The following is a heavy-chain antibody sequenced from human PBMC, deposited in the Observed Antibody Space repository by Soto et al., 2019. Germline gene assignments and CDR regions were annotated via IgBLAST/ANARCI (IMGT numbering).Heavy chain of an antibody. V-gene: IGHV3-30-3*01. CDR1: GVTFSRYA. D-gene: IGHD1-7*01. Sequence: GSLILSCATSGVTFSRYAMHWVRQAPGKGLEWVAVISYDGSNKYYADSVKGRFTISRDNSKNTLYLQMNSLRAEDTAVYYCTTGTTDYYYYGMDVWGQGTTVTVSS. J-gene: IGHJ6*02. CDR2: ISYDGSNK. CDR3: TTGTTDYYYYGMDV.